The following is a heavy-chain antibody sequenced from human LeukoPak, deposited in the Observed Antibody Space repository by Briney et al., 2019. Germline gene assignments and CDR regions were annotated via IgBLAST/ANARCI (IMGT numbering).Heavy chain of an antibody. V-gene: IGHV3-7*01. D-gene: IGHD3-3*01. CDR1: GFPFSSYW. CDR3: ARALYYDFWSGYSDAFDI. CDR2: IKQDGSEK. J-gene: IGHJ3*02. Sequence: PGGSLRLSCAASGFPFSSYWMSWVRQAPGKGLEWVANIKQDGSEKYYVDSVKGRFTISRDNAKNSLYLQMNSLRAEDTAVYYCARALYYDFWSGYSDAFDIWGQGTMVTVSS.